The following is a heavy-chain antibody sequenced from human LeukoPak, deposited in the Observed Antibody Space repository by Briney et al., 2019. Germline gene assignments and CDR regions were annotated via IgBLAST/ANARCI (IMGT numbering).Heavy chain of an antibody. Sequence: PSETLSLTCTVSGGSISSYYWSWIRQPPGKGLEWIGYIYYSGSTNYNPSPKSRVTISVDTSKNQFSLKLSSVTAADAAVYYCARAAYGGWDDAFDIWGQGTMVTVSS. J-gene: IGHJ3*02. CDR3: ARAAYGGWDDAFDI. D-gene: IGHD4-23*01. V-gene: IGHV4-59*01. CDR1: GGSISSYY. CDR2: IYYSGST.